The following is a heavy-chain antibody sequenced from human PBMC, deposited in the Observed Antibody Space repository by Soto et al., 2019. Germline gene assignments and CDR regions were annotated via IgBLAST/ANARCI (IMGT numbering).Heavy chain of an antibody. CDR1: GFTFSSYG. CDR3: ANLPLAGIEDYFDY. CDR2: ISYDGSNK. Sequence: GGSLRLSCAASGFTFSSYGMHWFRQAPGKGLEWVAVISYDGSNKYYADSVKGRFTISRDNSKNTLYLQMNSLRAEDTAVYYCANLPLAGIEDYFDYWGQGTLVTVSS. J-gene: IGHJ4*02. D-gene: IGHD2-15*01. V-gene: IGHV3-30*18.